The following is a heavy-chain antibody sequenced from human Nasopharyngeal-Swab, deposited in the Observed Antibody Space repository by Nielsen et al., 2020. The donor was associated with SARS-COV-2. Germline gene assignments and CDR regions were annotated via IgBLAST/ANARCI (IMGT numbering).Heavy chain of an antibody. V-gene: IGHV3-43*02. J-gene: IGHJ5*02. CDR3: AKDTVERATTP. D-gene: IGHD5-24*01. Sequence: WLRPPPGKGLEWVSLISGDGGSTYYADSVKGRFTISRDNSKNSLYLQMNSLRTEDTALYYCAKDTVERATTPWGQGTLVTVSS. CDR2: ISGDGGST.